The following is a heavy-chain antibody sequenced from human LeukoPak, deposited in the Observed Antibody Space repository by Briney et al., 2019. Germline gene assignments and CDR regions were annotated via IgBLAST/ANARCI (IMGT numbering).Heavy chain of an antibody. CDR3: ASDYYGLGSDCNYYYYGMDV. CDR2: IIPFFGTA. J-gene: IGHJ6*01. Sequence: GASVKVSCKASGSTFSKYAITSVLQSPGHGRRWLGGIIPFFGTANYAQKLPGRVTIPADKSTRRAYMELRSLRPEDTAVYYCASDYYGLGSDCNYYYYGMDV. CDR1: GSTFSKYA. D-gene: IGHD3-10*01. V-gene: IGHV1-69*06.